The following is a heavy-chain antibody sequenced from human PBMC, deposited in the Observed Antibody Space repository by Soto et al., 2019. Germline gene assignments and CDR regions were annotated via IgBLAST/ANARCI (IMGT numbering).Heavy chain of an antibody. CDR1: GYTLASYA. CDR2: MNPNSGNT. V-gene: IGHV1-8*02. D-gene: IGHD3-22*01. J-gene: IGHJ4*02. CDR3: AIVGYYYDCGGYYLCFDY. Sequence: GVPVEASCKAPGYTLASYAMHWVRQAPGQRLEWMGRMNPNSGNTGYAQKFQGRVTMTRNTSISTAYMELSRLRSEDTAVYYCAIVGYYYDCGGYYLCFDYWCQGTLVT.